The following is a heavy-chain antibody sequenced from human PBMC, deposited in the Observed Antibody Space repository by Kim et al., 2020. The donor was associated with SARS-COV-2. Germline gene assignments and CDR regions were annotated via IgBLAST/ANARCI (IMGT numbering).Heavy chain of an antibody. J-gene: IGHJ6*02. CDR1: GGSISSGGYY. V-gene: IGHV4-31*03. D-gene: IGHD3-16*01. CDR2: IYYSGST. Sequence: SETLSLTCTVSGGSISSGGYYWSWIRQHPGKGLEWIGYIYYSGSTYYNPSLKSRVTISVDTSKNQFSLKLSSVTAADTAVYYCARDHLADGTRSHGNYYYYYGMDVWGQGTTVTVSS. CDR3: ARDHLADGTRSHGNYYYYYGMDV.